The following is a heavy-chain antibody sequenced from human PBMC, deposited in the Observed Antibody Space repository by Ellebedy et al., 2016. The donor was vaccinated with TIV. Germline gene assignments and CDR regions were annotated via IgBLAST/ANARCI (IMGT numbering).Heavy chain of an antibody. Sequence: PGGSLRLSCAASGFTFSDYYMSWIRQAPGKGLEWVSYISSSGSTIYYADSVKGRFTISRDNAKNSLYLQMNSLRAEDTAVYYCARAVATVTNFDYYYGMDVWGQGTTVTVSS. CDR1: GFTFSDYY. J-gene: IGHJ6*02. CDR2: ISSSGSTI. V-gene: IGHV3-11*04. CDR3: ARAVATVTNFDYYYGMDV. D-gene: IGHD4-17*01.